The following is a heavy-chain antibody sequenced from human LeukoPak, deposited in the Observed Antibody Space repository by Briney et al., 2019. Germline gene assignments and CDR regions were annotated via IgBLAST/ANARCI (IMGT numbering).Heavy chain of an antibody. V-gene: IGHV3-33*01. CDR1: GFTFSSYG. D-gene: IGHD1-26*01. Sequence: PGGSLRLSCAASGFTFSSYGMHGVRQAPGKGVEGVAVIWYDGSNKYYADSGKGRFTSSRDNSKNPLYLQMNSLRAEDTAVYYCARDLVGATSGMDVWGQGTTVTVSS. J-gene: IGHJ6*02. CDR3: ARDLVGATSGMDV. CDR2: IWYDGSNK.